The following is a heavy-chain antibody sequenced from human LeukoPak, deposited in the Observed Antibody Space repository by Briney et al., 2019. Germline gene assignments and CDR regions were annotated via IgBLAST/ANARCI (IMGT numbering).Heavy chain of an antibody. J-gene: IGHJ4*02. D-gene: IGHD3-10*01. CDR1: GFTFSSYG. Sequence: GGSLRLSCAASGFTFSSYGMHWVRKAPGKGLEWVAVISYDGSNKYYADSVKGRFTISRDNSKNTLYLQMNSLRAEDTAVYYCAKERRRTMDYWGQGTLVTVSS. CDR2: ISYDGSNK. CDR3: AKERRRTMDY. V-gene: IGHV3-30*18.